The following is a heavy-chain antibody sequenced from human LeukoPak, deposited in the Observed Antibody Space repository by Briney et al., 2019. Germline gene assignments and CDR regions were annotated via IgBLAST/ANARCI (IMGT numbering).Heavy chain of an antibody. J-gene: IGHJ4*02. Sequence: ASVKVSCKASGYTFTGYFMHWVRQAPGQGLEWMGWINPNSGGTNYAQKFQDRVTMTRDTSISTAYMELSSLRPEDTAVYYCAREGRFFGVAYDYWGQGTLVTVSS. CDR2: INPNSGGT. V-gene: IGHV1-2*02. CDR1: GYTFTGYF. D-gene: IGHD3-3*01. CDR3: AREGRFFGVAYDY.